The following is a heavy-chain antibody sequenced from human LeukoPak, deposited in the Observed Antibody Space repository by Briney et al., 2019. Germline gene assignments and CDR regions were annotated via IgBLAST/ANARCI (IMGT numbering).Heavy chain of an antibody. D-gene: IGHD2-2*01. V-gene: IGHV3-9*01. CDR3: ARGPRCSSTSCYYYYYMDV. J-gene: IGHJ6*03. CDR2: ISWNGDII. Sequence: PGRSLRLSCAASGFTLDDYAMHWVRQAPGKGLEWVSGISWNGDIIGYVDSVKGRFTISRDNSKNTLYLQMNSLRAEDTAVYYCARGPRCSSTSCYYYYYMDVWGKGTTVTVSS. CDR1: GFTLDDYA.